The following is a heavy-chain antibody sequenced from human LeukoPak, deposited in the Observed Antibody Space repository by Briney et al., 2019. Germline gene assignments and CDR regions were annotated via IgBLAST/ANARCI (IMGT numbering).Heavy chain of an antibody. J-gene: IGHJ4*02. CDR2: ISGSGGSI. CDR1: GFTFSSYA. V-gene: IGHV3-23*01. D-gene: IGHD3-10*01. CDR3: AKVAHYYGSGSYYEYYFDY. Sequence: GGSLRLSCVASGFTFSSYAMTWVRQAPGKGLEWVSAISGSGGSINYADSVKGRFTISRDNSKNMFYLQMNSLRAEDTAVYYCAKVAHYYGSGSYYEYYFDYWGQGTLVTVSS.